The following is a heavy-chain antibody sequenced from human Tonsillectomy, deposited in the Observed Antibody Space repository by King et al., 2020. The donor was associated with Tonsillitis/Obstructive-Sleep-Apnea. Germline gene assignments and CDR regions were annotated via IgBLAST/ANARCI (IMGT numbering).Heavy chain of an antibody. CDR2: IYYSGNT. CDR1: GGSISGHY. CDR3: ARDLGREGSMDV. Sequence: QLQESGPGLVTPSETLSLACTVSGGSISGHYWSWIRQPPGKGLEWIGFIYYSGNTNYNPSLKSRVTISVDTSKKQISLKLTSVIAADTAVYYCARDLGREGSMDVWGKGTTVTASS. V-gene: IGHV4-59*11. D-gene: IGHD5-24*01. J-gene: IGHJ6*03.